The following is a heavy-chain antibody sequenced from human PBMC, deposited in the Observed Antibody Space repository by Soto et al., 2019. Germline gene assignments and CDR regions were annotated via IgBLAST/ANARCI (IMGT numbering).Heavy chain of an antibody. V-gene: IGHV4-4*02. D-gene: IGHD6-19*01. CDR1: GGSISSSNW. CDR2: IYHSGST. Sequence: SETLSLTCAVSGGSISSSNWWSWVRQPPGKGLEWIGEIYHSGSTNYNPSLKSRVTISVDKSKNQFSLKLSSVTAADTAVYYCARRAVADLNWFDTWGQGTLVTVSS. J-gene: IGHJ5*02. CDR3: ARRAVADLNWFDT.